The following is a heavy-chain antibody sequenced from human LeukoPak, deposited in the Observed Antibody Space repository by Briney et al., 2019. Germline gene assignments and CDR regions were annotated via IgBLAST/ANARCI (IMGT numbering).Heavy chain of an antibody. CDR3: ARGKIAAAARLFDY. CDR1: GFTFSSYS. J-gene: IGHJ4*02. V-gene: IGHV3-21*01. Sequence: KSGGSLRLSCAASGFTFSSYSMNWVRQAPGKGLEWVSSISSSSSYIYYADSVKGRFTISRDNAKNSLYLQMNSLRAEDTAVYYCARGKIAAAARLFDYWGQGTLVTVSS. D-gene: IGHD6-13*01. CDR2: ISSSSSYI.